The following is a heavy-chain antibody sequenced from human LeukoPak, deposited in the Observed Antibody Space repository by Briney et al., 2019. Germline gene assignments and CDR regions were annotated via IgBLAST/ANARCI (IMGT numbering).Heavy chain of an antibody. CDR2: INHSGST. D-gene: IGHD3-3*01. Sequence: SETLSLTYAVYGGSFSGYYWSWIRQPPGKGLEWIGEINHSGSTNYNPSLKSRVTISVDTSKNQFSLKLSSVTAADTAVYYCAIGTIFGVVAAAYWGQGTLVTVSS. CDR3: AIGTIFGVVAAAY. CDR1: GGSFSGYY. V-gene: IGHV4-34*01. J-gene: IGHJ4*02.